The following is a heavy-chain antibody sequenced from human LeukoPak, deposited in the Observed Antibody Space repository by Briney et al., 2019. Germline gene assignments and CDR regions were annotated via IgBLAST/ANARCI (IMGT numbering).Heavy chain of an antibody. D-gene: IGHD3-10*01. J-gene: IGHJ5*02. CDR3: ARLPTMVRGVIPSFDP. V-gene: IGHV3-48*03. CDR2: ISSSGSTI. CDR1: GFTFSSYE. Sequence: GGSLRLSCAASGFTFSSYEVNWVRQAPGKGLEWVSYISSSGSTIYYADSVKGRFTISRDNAKNSLYLQMNSLRAEDTAVYYCARLPTMVRGVIPSFDPWGQGTLVTVSS.